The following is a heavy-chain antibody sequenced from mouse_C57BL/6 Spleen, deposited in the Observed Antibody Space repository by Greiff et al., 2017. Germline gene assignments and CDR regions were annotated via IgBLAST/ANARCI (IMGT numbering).Heavy chain of an antibody. CDR3: ARGDGYDKGRAMDY. Sequence: EVQLQQSGPELVKPGASVKIPCKASGYTFTDYNMDWVKQSHGKSLEWIGDINPNNGGTIYNQKFKGKATLTVDKSSSTAYMELRSLTSEDTAVYYCARGDGYDKGRAMDYWGQGTSVTVSS. D-gene: IGHD2-2*01. CDR1: GYTFTDYN. V-gene: IGHV1-18*01. J-gene: IGHJ4*01. CDR2: INPNNGGT.